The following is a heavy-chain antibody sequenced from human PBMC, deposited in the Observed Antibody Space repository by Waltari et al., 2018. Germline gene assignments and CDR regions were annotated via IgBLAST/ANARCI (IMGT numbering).Heavy chain of an antibody. D-gene: IGHD2-15*01. V-gene: IGHV3-21*01. Sequence: EVQLVGSGGGRVKPGGSLRLSCAACGFTFSSYTMNGVRQAPGKGLEWVSSISSGSTFIYYADSVKGRFTISRDNAKNSLYLQMNSLRAEDTAVYYCAREWGVMVGTAGYYLDYWGQGTLVTVSS. J-gene: IGHJ4*02. CDR3: AREWGVMVGTAGYYLDY. CDR2: ISSGSTFI. CDR1: GFTFSSYT.